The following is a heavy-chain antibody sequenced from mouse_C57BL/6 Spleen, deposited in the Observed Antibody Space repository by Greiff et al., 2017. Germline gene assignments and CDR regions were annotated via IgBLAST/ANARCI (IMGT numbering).Heavy chain of an antibody. J-gene: IGHJ3*01. CDR2: IDPSDSYT. CDR3: ARSGDYSL. D-gene: IGHD1-1*01. CDR1: GYTFTSYW. V-gene: IGHV1-69*01. Sequence: QVQLKQPGAELVMPGASVKLSCKASGYTFTSYWMHWVKQRPGQGLEWIGEIDPSDSYTNYNQKFKGKSTLTVDKSSSTAYMQLGSLTSEDSAVYYCARSGDYSLWGQGTLVTVSA.